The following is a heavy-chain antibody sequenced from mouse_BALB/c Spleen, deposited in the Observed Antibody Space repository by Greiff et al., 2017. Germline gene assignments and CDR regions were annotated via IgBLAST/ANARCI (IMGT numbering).Heavy chain of an antibody. V-gene: IGHV5-6-3*01. CDR1: GFTFSSYG. CDR3: AREGGGSSYFYYFDY. D-gene: IGHD1-1*01. J-gene: IGHJ2*01. Sequence: EVQRVESGGGLVQPGGSLKLSCAASGFTFSSYGMSWVRQTPDKRLELVATINSNGGSTYYPDSVKGRFTISRDNAKNTLYLQMSSLKSEDTAMYYCAREGGGSSYFYYFDYWGQGTTLTVSS. CDR2: INSNGGST.